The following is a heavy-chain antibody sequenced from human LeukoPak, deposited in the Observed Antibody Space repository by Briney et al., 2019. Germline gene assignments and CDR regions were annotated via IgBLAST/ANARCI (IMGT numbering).Heavy chain of an antibody. Sequence: ASVNVSCKASGYTFTSYYMHWMRQAPGQGLEWMGIINPSGGSTSYAQKFQGRVTMTRDTSTSTVYMELSSLRSEDTAVYYCARESVGYYDFWSGYYLGFDYWGQGTLVTVSS. CDR2: INPSGGST. D-gene: IGHD3-3*01. CDR1: GYTFTSYY. V-gene: IGHV1-46*01. CDR3: ARESVGYYDFWSGYYLGFDY. J-gene: IGHJ4*02.